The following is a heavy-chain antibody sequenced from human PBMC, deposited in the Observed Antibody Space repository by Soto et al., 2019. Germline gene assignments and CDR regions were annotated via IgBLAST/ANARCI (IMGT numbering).Heavy chain of an antibody. J-gene: IGHJ6*02. CDR1: GYTFTTYG. CDR2: INGYNGNA. D-gene: IGHD3-16*01. V-gene: IGHV1-18*01. Sequence: QVQLVQSGAEVKKPGASVTVSCKASGYTFTTYGVSWVRQAPGQGLEWLGWINGYNGNAKYAENLQGRVTMTTDTPTSTAYRELSSLRSDDTAVDYCARMGDVPYYYYGMDVWGQGTTVTVSS. CDR3: ARMGDVPYYYYGMDV.